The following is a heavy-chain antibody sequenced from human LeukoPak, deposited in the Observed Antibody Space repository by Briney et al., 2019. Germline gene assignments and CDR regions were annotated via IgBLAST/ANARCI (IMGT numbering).Heavy chain of an antibody. CDR3: ARGGDSSSWLNHDC. CDR1: GGSMNDYY. D-gene: IGHD6-13*01. Sequence: SETLSLTCNVSGGSMNDYYWSWIRQPPGKGLEWVGYIYYRGNTNYNPSLKSRVTISVDTSQNQFSLKLRSVTAADTAIYFCARGGDSSSWLNHDCWGQGTLVTVSS. V-gene: IGHV4-59*01. CDR2: IYYRGNT. J-gene: IGHJ4*02.